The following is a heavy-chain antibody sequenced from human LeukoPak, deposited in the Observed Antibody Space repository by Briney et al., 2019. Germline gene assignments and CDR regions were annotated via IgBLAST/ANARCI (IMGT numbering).Heavy chain of an antibody. CDR1: GGSISSSSYY. J-gene: IGHJ4*02. Sequence: SETLSLTCTVSGGSISSSSYYWGWIRQPPGKGLEWIGSIYYSGSTYYNPSLKSRVTISVDTSKNQFSLKLSSVTAADTAVYYCARVLRYSGYDPYYFDYWGQGTLVTVSS. CDR3: ARVLRYSGYDPYYFDY. CDR2: IYYSGST. V-gene: IGHV4-39*07. D-gene: IGHD5-12*01.